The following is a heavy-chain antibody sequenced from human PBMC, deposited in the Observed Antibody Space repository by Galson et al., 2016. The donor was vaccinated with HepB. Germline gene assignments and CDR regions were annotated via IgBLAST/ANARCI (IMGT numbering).Heavy chain of an antibody. Sequence: TLSLTCTVSGGSISSSSYYWGWIRQPPGKGLEWIGSIYYSGSTYYNPSLKSRVTISVDTSKNHFSLKLSSVTAADTAVYYCAIHPLRGFWSGYLGLNWFDPWGQGTLVTVSS. CDR3: AIHPLRGFWSGYLGLNWFDP. J-gene: IGHJ5*02. CDR1: GGSISSSSYY. D-gene: IGHD3-3*01. V-gene: IGHV4-39*01. CDR2: IYYSGST.